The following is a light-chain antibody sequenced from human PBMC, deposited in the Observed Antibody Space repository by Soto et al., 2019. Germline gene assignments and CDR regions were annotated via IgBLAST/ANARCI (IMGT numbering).Light chain of an antibody. CDR2: KAS. V-gene: IGKV1-5*03. CDR1: QSISSW. J-gene: IGKJ5*01. CDR3: QQYNSYSIT. Sequence: DIQMTQSPSTLSASVGDRVTITCRASQSISSWLAWYQQKPGKAPKLLIYKASSLESGVPSRFSGSGSGTEFTLTISSLQPDDFATCYCQQYNSYSITFGQGTRLEI.